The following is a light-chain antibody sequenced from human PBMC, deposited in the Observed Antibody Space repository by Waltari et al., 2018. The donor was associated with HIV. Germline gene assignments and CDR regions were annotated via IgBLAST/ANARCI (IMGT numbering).Light chain of an antibody. CDR3: QACDSTSYVV. Sequence: SYELTQPPSVSVSPGQTASIICSGDKLGEKNVCWYQQKPGQSPLLIIYQDIKRPTGIPERFSGSNSGNTATLTISGTQAMDEADYYCQACDSTSYVVFGGGTRLTV. CDR1: KLGEKN. CDR2: QDI. J-gene: IGLJ2*01. V-gene: IGLV3-1*01.